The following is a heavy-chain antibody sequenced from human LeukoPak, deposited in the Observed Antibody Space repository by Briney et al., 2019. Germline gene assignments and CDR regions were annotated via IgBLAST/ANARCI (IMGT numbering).Heavy chain of an antibody. J-gene: IGHJ4*02. CDR3: AKRHDYGDYYFDY. D-gene: IGHD4-17*01. V-gene: IGHV3-23*01. CDR1: GFTFSSYA. CDR2: ISGSGGST. Sequence: PGGSLRLSCAASGFTFSSYAMSWVRQAPGKGLEWVAAISGSGGSTYYADSVKGRFTISRDNSKNTLYLQMNSLRAEDTAVYSCAKRHDYGDYYFDYWGQGTLVTVPS.